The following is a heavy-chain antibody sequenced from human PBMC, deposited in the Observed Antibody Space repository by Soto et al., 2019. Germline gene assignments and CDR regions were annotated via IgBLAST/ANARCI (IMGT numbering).Heavy chain of an antibody. J-gene: IGHJ5*02. CDR2: INPNSGGT. CDR1: GYTFTGYY. Sequence: GASVKVSCKASGYTFTGYYMHWVRQAPGQGLEWMGWINPNSGGTNYAQKFQGWVTMTRDTSISTAYMELSRLRSDDTAVYYCARGQQLVGEDWFDPWGQGTLVTVSS. V-gene: IGHV1-2*04. D-gene: IGHD6-13*01. CDR3: ARGQQLVGEDWFDP.